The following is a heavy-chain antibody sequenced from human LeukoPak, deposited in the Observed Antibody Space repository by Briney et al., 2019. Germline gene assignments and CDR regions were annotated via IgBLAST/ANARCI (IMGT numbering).Heavy chain of an antibody. Sequence: QTGGSLRLSCAASGFTFSSYWMSWVRQAPGKGLEWVAFIRYDGSNKYYADSVKGRSTISRDNSKNTLYLQMNSLRAEDTAVYYCAKDANVGADYWGQGTLVTVSS. V-gene: IGHV3-30*02. CDR3: AKDANVGADY. D-gene: IGHD3-10*01. CDR2: IRYDGSNK. CDR1: GFTFSSYW. J-gene: IGHJ4*02.